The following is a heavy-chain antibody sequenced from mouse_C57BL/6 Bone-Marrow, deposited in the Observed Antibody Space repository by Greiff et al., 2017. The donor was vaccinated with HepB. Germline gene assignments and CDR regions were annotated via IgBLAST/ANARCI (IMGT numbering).Heavy chain of an antibody. CDR1: GFNIKDDY. Sequence: EVQLQQSGAELVRPGASVKLSCTASGFNIKDDYMHWVKQRPEQGLEWIGWIDPENGDTEYASKFQGKATITADTSSNTAYLQLSSLTSEDTAVYYGTTWSLYGNYGAWFAYWGQGTLVTVSA. CDR3: TTWSLYGNYGAWFAY. V-gene: IGHV14-4*01. CDR2: IDPENGDT. D-gene: IGHD2-1*01. J-gene: IGHJ3*01.